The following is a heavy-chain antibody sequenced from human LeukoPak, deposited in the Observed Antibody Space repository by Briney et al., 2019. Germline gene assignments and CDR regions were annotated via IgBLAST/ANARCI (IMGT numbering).Heavy chain of an antibody. CDR3: AKTSQLSDSGYDY. Sequence: PGGSLRLSCAASGFTFSSYAMSWVRQAPGKGLEWDSAISGSGGSTYYADSVKGRFTISRDNSKNTLYLQMNSLRAEDTAVYYCAKTSQLSDSGYDYWGQGTLVTVSS. J-gene: IGHJ4*02. CDR2: ISGSGGST. V-gene: IGHV3-23*01. D-gene: IGHD5-12*01. CDR1: GFTFSSYA.